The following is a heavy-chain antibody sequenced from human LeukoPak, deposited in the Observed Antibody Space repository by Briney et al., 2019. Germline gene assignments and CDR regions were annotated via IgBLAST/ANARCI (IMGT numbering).Heavy chain of an antibody. J-gene: IGHJ4*02. D-gene: IGHD3-9*01. V-gene: IGHV4-34*01. CDR2: INDSGST. CDR3: VRGVSHRNFDWLFY. Sequence: SETLSLTCAVYGGSFSGYYWSWIRQPPGKGLEWIGEINDSGSTHYNTSLNSRVTISVDTSKNQIYLKLSSVTAADTAIYYCVRGVSHRNFDWLFYWGQGTLVTVSS. CDR1: GGSFSGYY.